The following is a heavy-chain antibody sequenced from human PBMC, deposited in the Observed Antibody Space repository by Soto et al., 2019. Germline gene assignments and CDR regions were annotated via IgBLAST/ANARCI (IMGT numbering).Heavy chain of an antibody. D-gene: IGHD2-2*01. CDR1: GFTFSSYA. Sequence: PGGSLRLSCAASGFTFSSYAMSWVRQAPGKGLEWVSAISGSGGSTYYADSVKGRFTISRDNSKNTLYLQMNSLRAEDTAVYYCAKIRGKGCSSTSCYSDYWGQGTLVTVSS. J-gene: IGHJ4*02. V-gene: IGHV3-23*01. CDR2: ISGSGGST. CDR3: AKIRGKGCSSTSCYSDY.